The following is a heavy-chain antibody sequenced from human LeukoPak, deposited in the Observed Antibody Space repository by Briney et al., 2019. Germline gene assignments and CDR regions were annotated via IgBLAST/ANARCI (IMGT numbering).Heavy chain of an antibody. Sequence: SETLSLTCTVSGGSISSYYWSWIRQPPGKGLEWIGYIYYSGSTNYNPSLKSRVTISVDTSKNQFSLKLSSVTAADTAVYYYARSHSGAFDIWGQGTMVTVSS. V-gene: IGHV4-59*01. J-gene: IGHJ3*02. CDR2: IYYSGST. CDR3: ARSHSGAFDI. CDR1: GGSISSYY.